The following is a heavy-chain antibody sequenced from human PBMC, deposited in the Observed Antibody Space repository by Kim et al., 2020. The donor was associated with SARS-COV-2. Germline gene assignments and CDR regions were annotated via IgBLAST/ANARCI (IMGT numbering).Heavy chain of an antibody. Sequence: ASVKVSCKASGYMFTSYYIHWVRQAPGQGLEWMGQINPASGGTEFPQKFQGRVTMNRDTSINTVSMELTRLTSDDTAVYFCARQFNRPGTYSSSSVWFDSWGQGTQVTVSS. CDR3: ARQFNRPGTYSSSSVWFDS. D-gene: IGHD4-4*01. CDR1: GYMFTSYY. CDR2: INPASGGT. V-gene: IGHV1-2*06. J-gene: IGHJ5*01.